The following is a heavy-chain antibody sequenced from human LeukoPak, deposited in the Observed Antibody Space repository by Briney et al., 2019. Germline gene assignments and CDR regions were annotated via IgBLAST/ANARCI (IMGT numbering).Heavy chain of an antibody. CDR2: IIPILGIA. J-gene: IGHJ6*02. D-gene: IGHD3-10*01. Sequence: ASVKVSCKASGGTFSSYAISWVRQAPGQGLEWMGRIIPILGIANYAQKFQGRVTITADKSTSTAYMELSSLRSEDTAVYYGARLIGELGDYYYGMDVWGQGTTVTVSS. V-gene: IGHV1-69*04. CDR3: ARLIGELGDYYYGMDV. CDR1: GGTFSSYA.